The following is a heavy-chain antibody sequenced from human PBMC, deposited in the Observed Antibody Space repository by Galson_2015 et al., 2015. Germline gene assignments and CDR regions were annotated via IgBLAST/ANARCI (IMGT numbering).Heavy chain of an antibody. Sequence: SLRLSCAAPGFTFSSYAMSWVRQAPGKGLEWVSAISGSGGITYYADSVKGRFTISRDNSKSTLYLQMNSLRAEDTAVYYCAKAHRNTFGRVLTWFDPSGHGTLVPVSS. V-gene: IGHV3-23*01. CDR1: GFTFSSYA. CDR2: ISGSGGIT. D-gene: IGHD3-16*01. CDR3: AKAHRNTFGRVLTWFDP. J-gene: IGHJ5*02.